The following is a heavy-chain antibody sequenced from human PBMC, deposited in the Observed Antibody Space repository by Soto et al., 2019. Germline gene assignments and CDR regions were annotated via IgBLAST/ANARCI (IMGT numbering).Heavy chain of an antibody. D-gene: IGHD2-15*01. J-gene: IGHJ4*02. CDR2: INSDGSST. Sequence: EVQLVESGGGLVQPGGSLRLSCAASGFTFSSYWMHWVRQAPGKGLVWVSRINSDGSSTSYADSVKGRFTISRDNAKNTLYRQRNRLRAEDTAVYYCVRTSLVVAAATREDYWGQGTLVTVSS. CDR1: GFTFSSYW. CDR3: VRTSLVVAAATREDY. V-gene: IGHV3-74*01.